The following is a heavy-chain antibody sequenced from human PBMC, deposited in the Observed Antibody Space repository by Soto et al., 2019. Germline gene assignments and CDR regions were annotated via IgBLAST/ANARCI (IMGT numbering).Heavy chain of an antibody. CDR1: VGSISSYC. Sequence: SETLSLSCTVSVGSISSYCWSWIRQPAGKGLEWIGHIYTSGSANYNPSLKSRVTMSIDTSKKQFSLKLNSVTAADTAVYYCARECSRTNRMHPNWFDPWGKGTLVTDSS. CDR2: IYTSGSA. D-gene: IGHD2-2*01. J-gene: IGHJ5*02. CDR3: ARECSRTNRMHPNWFDP. V-gene: IGHV4-4*07.